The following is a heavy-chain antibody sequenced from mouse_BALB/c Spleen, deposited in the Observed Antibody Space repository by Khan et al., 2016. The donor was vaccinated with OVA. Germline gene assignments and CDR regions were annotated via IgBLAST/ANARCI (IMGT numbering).Heavy chain of an antibody. J-gene: IGHJ2*01. CDR3: ARTARIRY. CDR2: INYSGST. V-gene: IGHV3-2*02. D-gene: IGHD1-2*01. CDR1: GYSITSDYA. Sequence: EVQLQESGPGLVNPSQSLSLTCTVTGYSITSDYARNWIRQFPGNKLEWMGYINYSGSTNYNPALNSRIFITRDSSKNQFFLQLNSVTTEDTATYYCARTARIRYWGQGTTLTVSS.